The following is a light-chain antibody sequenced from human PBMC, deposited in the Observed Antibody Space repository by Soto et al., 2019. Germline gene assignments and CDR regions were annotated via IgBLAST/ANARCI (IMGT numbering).Light chain of an antibody. V-gene: IGLV2-14*01. Sequence: QSALTQPASVSGSPGQSITISCTGTSSYVGGYNYVSWYQQLPGRAPKLMIYEVSNRPSGVSNRFSGSKSGNTASLTISGLQAEDEADYYCSSYTSSSTYVFGTGTKLTVL. CDR1: SSYVGGYNY. CDR2: EVS. CDR3: SSYTSSSTYV. J-gene: IGLJ1*01.